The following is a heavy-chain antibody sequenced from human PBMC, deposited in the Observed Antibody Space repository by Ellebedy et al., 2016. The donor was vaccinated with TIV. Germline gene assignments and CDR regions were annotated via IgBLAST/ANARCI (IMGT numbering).Heavy chain of an antibody. V-gene: IGHV3-33*06. D-gene: IGHD2-8*01. CDR1: GFTFNRHG. J-gene: IGHJ4*02. Sequence: GESLKISCEASGFTFNRHGMHWVRQAPGRGLEWVAIIWYDGSNINYADSVKGRFTISRDDSKNTLYLQMNSLRAEDTAVYYCAKDGDNGVWNYWGQGTPVTVSS. CDR3: AKDGDNGVWNY. CDR2: IWYDGSNI.